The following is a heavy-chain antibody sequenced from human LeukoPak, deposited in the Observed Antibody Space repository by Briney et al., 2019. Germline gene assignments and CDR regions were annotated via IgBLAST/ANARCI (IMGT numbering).Heavy chain of an antibody. D-gene: IGHD1-7*01. CDR3: AKTTRASTRSAFDI. CDR1: GGSITTSSYY. J-gene: IGHJ3*02. Sequence: SETLSLTCTVSGGSITTSSYYWGWVRQPPGKGLEWIGCTSHSGTTFYSPSLRSRVSISVDTPNSQFSLKLSSMTATDTAVYYCAKTTRASTRSAFDIWGQGTLVTVSS. V-gene: IGHV4-39*01. CDR2: TSHSGTT.